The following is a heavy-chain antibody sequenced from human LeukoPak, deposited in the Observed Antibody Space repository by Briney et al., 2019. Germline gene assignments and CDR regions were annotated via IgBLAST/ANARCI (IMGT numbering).Heavy chain of an antibody. CDR2: FYNGRST. CDR1: GGSMSNNNHH. D-gene: IGHD1-26*01. V-gene: IGHV4-39*01. Sequence: PSETLSLTCTVSGGSMSNNNHHWGWIRQPPGKGLEWIGSFYNGRSTKYNPSLESRVTISVDPSNTRFSLRLSSVTAADTAVYYCARHSDSSVSQIPMAFDIWGQGTLVTVSS. CDR3: ARHSDSSVSQIPMAFDI. J-gene: IGHJ3*02.